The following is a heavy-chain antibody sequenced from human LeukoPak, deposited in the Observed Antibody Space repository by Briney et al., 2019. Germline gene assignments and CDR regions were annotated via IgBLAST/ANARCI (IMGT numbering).Heavy chain of an antibody. CDR2: INWNGGST. Sequence: SGGSLRLSCAASGFTFDDYGMSWVRHAPGKGLEWVSGINWNGGSTGYADSVKGRFTIARDNAKNSLYLQMNSLRAEDTALYYCAREEPFYDSSGYYYPIAFDYWGQGTLVTVSS. V-gene: IGHV3-20*04. CDR1: GFTFDDYG. D-gene: IGHD3-22*01. CDR3: AREEPFYDSSGYYYPIAFDY. J-gene: IGHJ4*02.